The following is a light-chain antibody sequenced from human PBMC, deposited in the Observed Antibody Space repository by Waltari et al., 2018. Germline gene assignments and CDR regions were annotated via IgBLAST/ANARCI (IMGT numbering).Light chain of an antibody. CDR1: QSVLYSSDNKNS. CDR3: QKYYSPLYT. Sequence: DFVMTQSPASLSVSLGERATINCRSSQSVLYSSDNKNSLAWFQHKPGHPPKLLIYWASLRQSGVPDRFSGSGSERDFSLTISSVQAEDVAVYYCQKYYSPLYTFGQGTKLEIK. J-gene: IGKJ2*01. CDR2: WAS. V-gene: IGKV4-1*01.